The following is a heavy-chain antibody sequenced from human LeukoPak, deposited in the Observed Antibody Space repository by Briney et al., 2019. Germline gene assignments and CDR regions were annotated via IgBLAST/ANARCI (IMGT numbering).Heavy chain of an antibody. D-gene: IGHD5-18*01. J-gene: IGHJ3*02. CDR2: IYYSGSP. CDR3: ARHRAYSYSSPFDI. CDR1: VGSSTNYY. V-gene: IGHV4-59*08. Sequence: AETLSLTCSVSVGSSTNYYWSWIRQPPGRGLEWIGYIYYSGSPKSNASLKSRVTIFVDPPKNQFSLRLSPVTAADTALYYCARHRAYSYSSPFDIWGQGTLVTVSS.